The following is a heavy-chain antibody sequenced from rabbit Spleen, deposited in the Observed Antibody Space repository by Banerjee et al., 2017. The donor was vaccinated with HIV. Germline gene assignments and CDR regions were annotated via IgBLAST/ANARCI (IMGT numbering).Heavy chain of an antibody. D-gene: IGHD8-1*01. Sequence: QEQLVESGGGLVKPEGSLTLTCKASGFSFSDRDVMCWVRQAPGKGLEWIASIYGAASSGATYSATWAKGRFTISKTSSTTVTLQMTSLTVADTATYFCARDTGTSFSTYGMDLWGPGTLVTVS. V-gene: IGHV1S45*01. J-gene: IGHJ6*01. CDR3: ARDTGTSFSTYGMDL. CDR1: GFSFSDRDV. CDR2: IYGAASSGAT.